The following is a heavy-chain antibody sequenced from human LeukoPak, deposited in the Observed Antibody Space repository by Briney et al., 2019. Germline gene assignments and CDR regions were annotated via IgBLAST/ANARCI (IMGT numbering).Heavy chain of an antibody. V-gene: IGHV3-33*03. Sequence: PGGSLRLSCAASGFTFSSYGMHWVRQAPGKGLEWVAVIWYDGSNKYYADSVKGRFTISRDNAKNTLYLQMSSLRADDTAVYYCVIDLGDYNDFWGQGTLVSVSS. D-gene: IGHD2-15*01. CDR2: IWYDGSNK. CDR1: GFTFSSYG. J-gene: IGHJ4*02. CDR3: VIDLGDYNDF.